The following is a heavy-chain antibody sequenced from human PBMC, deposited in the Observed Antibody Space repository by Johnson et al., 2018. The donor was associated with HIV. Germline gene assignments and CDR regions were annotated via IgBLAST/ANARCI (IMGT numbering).Heavy chain of an antibody. CDR2: LSWNSGSI. D-gene: IGHD6-13*01. V-gene: IGHV3-9*01. CDR3: VRPAAAGRDDAFDI. J-gene: IGHJ3*02. CDR1: GFTFDDYA. Sequence: VQLVESGGGLVQPGRSLRLSCAASGFTFDDYAMHWVRQAPGKGLEWVSGLSWNSGSIGYADSVKGRVPISRDNAKNSLSLQMNSLRAEDTAVYYCVRPAAAGRDDAFDIWGQGTMVTVSS.